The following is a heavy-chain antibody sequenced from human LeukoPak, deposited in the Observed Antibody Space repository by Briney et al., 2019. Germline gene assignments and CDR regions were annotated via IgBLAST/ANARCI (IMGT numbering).Heavy chain of an antibody. D-gene: IGHD1-26*01. Sequence: GGSLRLSCAASGFTFSSYSMNWVRQAPGKGLEWVSSISSTGSYIYYADSVKGRLTISRDNAKNSLYLQMNSLRAEDTAVYYCASALGVGATDYFDYWGLGTLVTVSS. V-gene: IGHV3-21*06. CDR3: ASALGVGATDYFDY. J-gene: IGHJ4*02. CDR1: GFTFSSYS. CDR2: ISSTGSYI.